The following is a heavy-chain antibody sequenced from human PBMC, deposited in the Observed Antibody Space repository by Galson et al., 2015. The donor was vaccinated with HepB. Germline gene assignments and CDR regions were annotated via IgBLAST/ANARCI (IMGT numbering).Heavy chain of an antibody. J-gene: IGHJ6*02. V-gene: IGHV4-39*01. CDR2: IHYIDST. CDR3: ARRLPYSYDSSGYPHLPYAMDV. Sequence: SLSLTCYVAWDSISISNYYWGWIRQPPGNGLEWIGNIHYIDSTYYTPSLKCRFSISVDTSNNHFSLNLNYVTAADSAVYYCARRLPYSYDSSGYPHLPYAMDVWGQGTPVTVSS. CDR1: WDSISISNYY. D-gene: IGHD3-22*01.